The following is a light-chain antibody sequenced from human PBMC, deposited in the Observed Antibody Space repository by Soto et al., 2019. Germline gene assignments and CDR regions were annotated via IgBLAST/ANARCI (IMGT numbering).Light chain of an antibody. J-gene: IGLJ1*01. V-gene: IGLV2-14*03. CDR2: DVT. CDR1: SSDIGDYDY. Sequence: QSALTQPASVSGSPGQSITISCTGTSSDIGDYDYVSWYQQLPGKAPKLLIFDVTHRPSGVSDRFSGSKSGNTASLTISGLQAEDEADYYCISYTGSSTSYVFGSGTKLTVL. CDR3: ISYTGSSTSYV.